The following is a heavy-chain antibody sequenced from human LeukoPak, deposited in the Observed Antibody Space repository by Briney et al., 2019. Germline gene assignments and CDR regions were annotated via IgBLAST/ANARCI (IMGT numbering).Heavy chain of an antibody. Sequence: PSETLSLTCTVSGGSISSYYWSWIRQPPGKGLEWIGYIYYSGSTNYNPSLKSRVTISVDTPKNQFSLKLSSVTAADTAVYYCARTTEAHSWRTRYYDYYMDVWGKGTTVTV. CDR3: ARTTEAHSWRTRYYDYYMDV. CDR2: IYYSGST. J-gene: IGHJ6*03. D-gene: IGHD6-13*01. CDR1: GGSISSYY. V-gene: IGHV4-59*01.